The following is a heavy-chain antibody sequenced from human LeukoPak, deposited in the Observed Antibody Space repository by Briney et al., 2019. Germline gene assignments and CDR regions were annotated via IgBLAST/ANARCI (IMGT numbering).Heavy chain of an antibody. J-gene: IGHJ6*02. CDR2: IWCDGSNK. CDR3: ARESELLGEQWLLRYYYYYYGMDV. Sequence: GGSLRLSCAASGFTFSSYGMHWVRQAPGKGLEWVAVIWCDGSNKYYADSVKGRFTISRDNSKNTLYLQMNSLRAEDTAVYYCARESELLGEQWLLRYYYYYYGMDVWGQGTTVTVSS. V-gene: IGHV3-33*01. D-gene: IGHD6-19*01. CDR1: GFTFSSYG.